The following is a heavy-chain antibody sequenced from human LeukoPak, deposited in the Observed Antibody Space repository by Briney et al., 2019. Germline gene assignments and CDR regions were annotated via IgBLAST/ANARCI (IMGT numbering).Heavy chain of an antibody. CDR2: IIPIFGTA. D-gene: IGHD2-2*01. V-gene: IGHV1-69*13. CDR1: GGTFSSYA. CDR3: VRDGRVVPAASPFYYYGMDV. J-gene: IGHJ6*02. Sequence: EASVKVSCKASGGTFSSYAISWVRQAPGQGLEWMGGIIPIFGTANYAQKFQGRVTITADESTSTAYMELSSLRSEDTAVYYCVRDGRVVPAASPFYYYGMDVWGQGTTVTVSS.